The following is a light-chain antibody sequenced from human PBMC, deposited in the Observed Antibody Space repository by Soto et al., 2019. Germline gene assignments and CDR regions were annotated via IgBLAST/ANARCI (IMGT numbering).Light chain of an antibody. CDR2: GAS. Sequence: EIVMTQSPATLSVSPGERATLSCRASQSVSSNLVWYQQKPGQAPGLLILGASTRATSIPARFSGSGSGTEFTLTISSLQSEDFAVYYCQQYNDWPRTFGQGTKLEIK. CDR3: QQYNDWPRT. CDR1: QSVSSN. J-gene: IGKJ2*01. V-gene: IGKV3-15*01.